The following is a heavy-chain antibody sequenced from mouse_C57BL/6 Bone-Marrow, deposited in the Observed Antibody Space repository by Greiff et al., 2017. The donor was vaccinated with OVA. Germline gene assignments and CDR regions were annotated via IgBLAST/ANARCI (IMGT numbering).Heavy chain of an antibody. Sequence: EVQGVESGGGLVKPGGSLKLSCAASGFTFSDYGMHWVRQAPEKGLEWVAYISSGSSTIYYADTVKGRFTIARDNAKNTLFLQMTSLRSEDTAMYYCARLYYALAMDYWGQGTSVTVSS. V-gene: IGHV5-17*01. CDR2: ISSGSSTI. CDR1: GFTFSDYG. CDR3: ARLYYALAMDY. J-gene: IGHJ4*01. D-gene: IGHD1-1*01.